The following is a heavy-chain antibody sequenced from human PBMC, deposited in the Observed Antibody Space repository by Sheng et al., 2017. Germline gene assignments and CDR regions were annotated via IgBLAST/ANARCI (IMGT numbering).Heavy chain of an antibody. CDR1: GGSFSGYY. J-gene: IGHJ5*02. Sequence: QVQLQQWGAGLLKPSETLSLTCAVYGGSFSGYYWSWIRQPPREGAGVGLGKVNHSGSTNYNPSLKSRVTISVDTSKNQFSLKLSSVTAADTAVYYCARVSNVLLWFGEVRNWFDPWGQGTLVTVSS. D-gene: IGHD3-10*01. CDR2: VNHSGST. V-gene: IGHV4-34*01. CDR3: ARVSNVLLWFGEVRNWFDP.